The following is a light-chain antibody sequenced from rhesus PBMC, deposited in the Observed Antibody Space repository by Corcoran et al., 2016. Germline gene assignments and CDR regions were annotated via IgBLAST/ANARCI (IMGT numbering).Light chain of an antibody. CDR3: LQAYSTPYS. V-gene: IGKV1-36*02. Sequence: DIQMTQSPSSLSTSVGDRVTITCRTSQGISDYLNWYQQKPGKDPRRLIYAASSLESGVPSRFSGSGSGTDFTLTISSLQPEDFAAYYCLQAYSTPYSFGQGTKVEIK. CDR2: AAS. CDR1: QGISDY. J-gene: IGKJ2*01.